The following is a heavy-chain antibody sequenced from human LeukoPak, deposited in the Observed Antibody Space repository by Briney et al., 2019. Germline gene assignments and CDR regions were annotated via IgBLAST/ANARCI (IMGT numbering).Heavy chain of an antibody. CDR3: AITRGQLAYNWFDP. J-gene: IGHJ5*02. D-gene: IGHD6-6*01. CDR2: IYTSGST. Sequence: PSETLSLTCTVSGGSISSGSYYWTWIRQPAGKGLEWIGRIYTSGSTNYNPSLKSRVTISVDTSKNQFSLKLSSVTAADTAVYYCAITRGQLAYNWFDPWGQGTLVTVSS. CDR1: GGSISSGSYY. V-gene: IGHV4-61*02.